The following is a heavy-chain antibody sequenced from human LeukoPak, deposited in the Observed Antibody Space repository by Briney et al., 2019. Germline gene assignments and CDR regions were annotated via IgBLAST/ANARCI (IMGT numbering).Heavy chain of an antibody. V-gene: IGHV3-23*01. D-gene: IGHD2-8*01. Sequence: GSLRPSCAASGFNFNRYAVAWVRQAPGKGLEWVSSVSGSGGRTFFADSVKGRFTVSRDNSVFLQMNSLGVEDTALYYCAQSTSMRYFFDLWGRGTLVTVSS. CDR1: GFNFNRYA. CDR3: AQSTSMRYFFDL. J-gene: IGHJ2*01. CDR2: VSGSGGRT.